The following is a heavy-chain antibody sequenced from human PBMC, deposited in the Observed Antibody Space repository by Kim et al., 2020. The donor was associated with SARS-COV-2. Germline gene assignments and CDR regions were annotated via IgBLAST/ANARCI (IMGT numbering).Heavy chain of an antibody. V-gene: IGHV3-21*01. J-gene: IGHJ4*02. CDR1: GFTFSSYS. CDR3: ASSPXYXXXW. CDR2: ISSSSYI. D-gene: IGHD6-13*01. Sequence: GGSLRLSCAASGFTFSSYSMNWVRQAPGKGLEWVSSISSSSYIYYADSVKGRFTISRDXAKNSLYLQMNSLXAEDAAVYYCASSPXYXXXWWGQGTLVTVSS.